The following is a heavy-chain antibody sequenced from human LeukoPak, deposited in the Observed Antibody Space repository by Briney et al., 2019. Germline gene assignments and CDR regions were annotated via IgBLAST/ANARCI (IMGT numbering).Heavy chain of an antibody. D-gene: IGHD2-2*01. Sequence: ASVKVSCRASGYTFTGYYMHWVRQAPGKGLEWMGWINPNSGGTYSAQKFQGWVTMTRDTSISTAYMELSRLTSDDTAVYYCARANALYCSSTTCLFDYWGQGTLVTVSS. J-gene: IGHJ4*02. V-gene: IGHV1-2*04. CDR1: GYTFTGYY. CDR3: ARANALYCSSTTCLFDY. CDR2: INPNSGGT.